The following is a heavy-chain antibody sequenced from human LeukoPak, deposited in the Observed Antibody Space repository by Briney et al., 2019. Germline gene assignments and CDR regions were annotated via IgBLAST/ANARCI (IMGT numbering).Heavy chain of an antibody. J-gene: IGHJ6*02. CDR1: GGSFSGYY. V-gene: IGHV4-34*01. CDR3: ARMTYYDFWSGLLTPSSYYYGMDV. D-gene: IGHD3-3*01. CDR2: INHSGST. Sequence: SETLSLTCAVYGGSFSGYYWSWIRQPPGKGLEWIGEINHSGSTNYNPSLKSRVTISVDTSKNQFSLKLSSVIAADTAVYYCARMTYYDFWSGLLTPSSYYYGMDVWGQGTTVTVSS.